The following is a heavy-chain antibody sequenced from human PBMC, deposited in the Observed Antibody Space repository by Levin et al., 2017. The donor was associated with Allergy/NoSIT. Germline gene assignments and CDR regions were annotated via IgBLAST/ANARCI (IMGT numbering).Heavy chain of an antibody. CDR3: ARRGREGVSGSYYYMDV. J-gene: IGHJ6*03. CDR1: GFTFSSYG. V-gene: IGHV3-33*01. Sequence: GGSLRLSCAASGFTFSSYGMHWVRQAPGKGLEWVAVIWYDGSNKYYADSVKGRFTISRDNSKNTLYLQMNSLRAEDTAVYYCARRGREGVSGSYYYMDVWGKGTTVTVSS. D-gene: IGHD5/OR15-5a*01. CDR2: IWYDGSNK.